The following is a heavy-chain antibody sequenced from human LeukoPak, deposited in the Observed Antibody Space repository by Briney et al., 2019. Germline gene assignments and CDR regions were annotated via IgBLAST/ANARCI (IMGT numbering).Heavy chain of an antibody. D-gene: IGHD1-14*01. Sequence: GGSLRLSCAASEFTFSNYAMNWVRQAPGKGLEWVSGISGGGGSTYYADSVKGRFTISRDNSKNTLYLQMDGLRAEDTALYYCAKGSGINHYHWIDPWGQGTLVTVSS. CDR2: ISGGGGST. CDR3: AKGSGINHYHWIDP. J-gene: IGHJ5*02. V-gene: IGHV3-23*01. CDR1: EFTFSNYA.